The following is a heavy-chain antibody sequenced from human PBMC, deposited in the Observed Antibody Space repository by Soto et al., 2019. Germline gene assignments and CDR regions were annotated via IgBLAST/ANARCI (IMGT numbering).Heavy chain of an antibody. J-gene: IGHJ4*02. CDR3: ARHYCSFHF. D-gene: IGHD6-6*01. CDR2: IIAYKGNT. V-gene: IGHV1-18*01. Sequence: ASVKVACKASGYTFTSYGISCVRQAPGQGLEWMGWIIAYKGNTNYAQKLQGRVTMTTDTSTSTAYMELRSLSSDDTAVYYCARHYCSFHFWGQGTLVTVSS. CDR1: GYTFTSYG.